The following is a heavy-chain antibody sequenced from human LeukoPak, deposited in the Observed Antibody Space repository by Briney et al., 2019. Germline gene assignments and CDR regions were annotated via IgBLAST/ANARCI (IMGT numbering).Heavy chain of an antibody. CDR2: IYSGGST. Sequence: PGGSLRLSCTASGLTVSSNYMSWVRQAPGKGLEWVSVIYSGGSTYYADSVKGRFTISRDNSKNTLYLQMNSLRAEDTAVYYCAREYNYGFARYFGYWGQGTLVTVSS. J-gene: IGHJ4*02. CDR3: AREYNYGFARYFGY. D-gene: IGHD5-18*01. V-gene: IGHV3-66*01. CDR1: GLTVSSNY.